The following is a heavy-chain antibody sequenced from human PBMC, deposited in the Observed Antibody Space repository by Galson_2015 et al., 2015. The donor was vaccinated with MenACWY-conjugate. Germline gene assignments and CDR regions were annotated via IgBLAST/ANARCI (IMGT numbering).Heavy chain of an antibody. CDR3: ARDQNPIFGVVENYMDV. J-gene: IGHJ6*03. V-gene: IGHV3-74*01. CDR2: INRDGSKT. D-gene: IGHD3-3*01. Sequence: SLRLSCAASGFTFSSYWMHWVRQDPGKGPVWVSHINRDGSKTTYADSVKGRFTISRDNAKNTVYLQMNRLRAEDTAVYYCARDQNPIFGVVENYMDVWGEGTTVTVSS. CDR1: GFTFSSYW.